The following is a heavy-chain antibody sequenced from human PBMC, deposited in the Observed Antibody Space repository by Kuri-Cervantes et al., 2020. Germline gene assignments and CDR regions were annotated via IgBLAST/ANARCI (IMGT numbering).Heavy chain of an antibody. CDR1: GFTFSSYA. Sequence: GGSLRLSCAASGFTFSSYAMSWVRQAPGKGLEWVSVIYSGGSTYYADSVKGRFTISRDNSKNTLYLQMNSLRAEDTAVYYCAKDEYYDFWSGYGGGYFDYWGQGTLVTVSS. D-gene: IGHD3-3*01. CDR3: AKDEYYDFWSGYGGGYFDY. CDR2: IYSGGST. J-gene: IGHJ4*02. V-gene: IGHV3-66*01.